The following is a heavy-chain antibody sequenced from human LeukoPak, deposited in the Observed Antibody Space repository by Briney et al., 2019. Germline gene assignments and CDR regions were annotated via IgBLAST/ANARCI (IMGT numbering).Heavy chain of an antibody. CDR1: GFTFSSYA. Sequence: PGGSLRLSCAASGFTFSSYAMHWVRQAPGKGLEWVAVISYDGSNKYYADSVKGRFTIYRDNSKNTLYLQMNSLRAEDTAVYYCARDLRFLEWAFDYWGQGTLVTVSS. D-gene: IGHD3-3*01. CDR3: ARDLRFLEWAFDY. CDR2: ISYDGSNK. J-gene: IGHJ4*02. V-gene: IGHV3-30*04.